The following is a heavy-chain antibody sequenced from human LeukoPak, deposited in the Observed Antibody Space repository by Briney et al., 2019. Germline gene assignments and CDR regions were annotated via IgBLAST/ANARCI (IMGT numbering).Heavy chain of an antibody. CDR2: INHSGST. V-gene: IGHV4-34*01. D-gene: IGHD2-21*02. J-gene: IGHJ5*02. Sequence: PSETLSLTCAVYGGSFSGYYWSWIRQPPGKGLEWIGEINHSGSTNYNPPLKSRVTISVDTSKNQFSLKLSSVTAADTAVYYCARGLRYIVVVTAANWFDPWGQGTLVTVSS. CDR3: ARGLRYIVVVTAANWFDP. CDR1: GGSFSGYY.